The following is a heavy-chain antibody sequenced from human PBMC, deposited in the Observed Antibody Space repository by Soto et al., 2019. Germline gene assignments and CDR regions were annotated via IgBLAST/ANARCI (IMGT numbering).Heavy chain of an antibody. CDR3: ARREYGLDV. CDR2: IYPYDSDT. Sequence: PGESLKISCNGSGYSFSTSWIGWVRQMPGKGLEWMGIIYPYDSDTRYSPSFQGQVTISADASLSTVYLQWSSLKASDTAMYYCARREYGLDVWGQGTTVTVS. V-gene: IGHV5-51*01. J-gene: IGHJ6*02. CDR1: GYSFSTSW.